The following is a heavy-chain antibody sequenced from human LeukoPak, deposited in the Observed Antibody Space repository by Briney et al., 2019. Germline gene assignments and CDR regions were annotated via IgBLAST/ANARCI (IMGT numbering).Heavy chain of an antibody. CDR3: TRDYGDYKGDY. D-gene: IGHD4-17*01. J-gene: IGHJ4*02. CDR2: IRSKAYGCTT. CDR1: GFTFGDYA. Sequence: GGSLRLSCTGSGFTFGDYAVIWVRQAPGRGLEWVGFIRSKAYGCTTEYAASVKGRFTISRDDSKSIAYLQMDSLKTEDTAVYYCTRDYGDYKGDYWGQGTLVTVSS. V-gene: IGHV3-49*04.